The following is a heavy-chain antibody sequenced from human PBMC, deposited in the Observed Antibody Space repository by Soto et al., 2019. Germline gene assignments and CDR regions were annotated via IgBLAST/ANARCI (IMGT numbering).Heavy chain of an antibody. CDR3: ARGDGDYYDGNGYLGRH. V-gene: IGHV3-23*01. CDR2: ISGSGATT. D-gene: IGHD3-22*01. J-gene: IGHJ4*02. Sequence: GESLKISCTASRFTFTNYAITWVRRAPGKGLEWVSAISGSGATTYYADSVKGRLTISRDNAKNTLYLQMNSLRAEDTAVYYCARGDGDYYDGNGYLGRHWGQGTLVTVSS. CDR1: RFTFTNYA.